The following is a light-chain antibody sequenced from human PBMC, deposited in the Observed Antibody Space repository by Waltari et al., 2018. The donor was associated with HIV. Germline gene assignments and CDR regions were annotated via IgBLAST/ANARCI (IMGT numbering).Light chain of an antibody. CDR2: DVI. Sequence: QSALTQPRSVSGSPGQSVTISCTGTSSDVGGYDSVSWYLQPPGKVPKLIIYDVIKRPSGVPDRFSGSKSGNTASLTISGLQTEDEADYFCCSYAGTYTYVLFGGGTKLTVL. V-gene: IGLV2-11*01. J-gene: IGLJ3*02. CDR3: CSYAGTYTYVL. CDR1: SSDVGGYDS.